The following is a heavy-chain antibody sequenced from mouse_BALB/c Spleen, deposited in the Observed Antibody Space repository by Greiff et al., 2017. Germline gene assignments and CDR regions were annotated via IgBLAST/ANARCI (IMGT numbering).Heavy chain of an antibody. V-gene: IGHV5-12-1*01. CDR3: ARRFTTLYFDY. Sequence: EVQVVESGGGLVKPGGSLKLSCAASGFAFSSYDMSWVRQTPEKRLEWVAYISSGGGSTYYPDTVKGRFTISRDNAKNTLYLQMSSLKSEDTAMYYCARRFTTLYFDYWGQGTTLTVSS. CDR2: ISSGGGST. CDR1: GFAFSSYD. J-gene: IGHJ2*01. D-gene: IGHD1-1*01.